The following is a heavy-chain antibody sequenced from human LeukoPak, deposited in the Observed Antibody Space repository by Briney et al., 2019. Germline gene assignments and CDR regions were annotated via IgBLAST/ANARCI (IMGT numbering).Heavy chain of an antibody. Sequence: SETLSLTCTVSGGSISSGGYYWSWIRQHPGKGLEWIGYNYYSGSTYYNPSLKSRVTISVDTSKNQFSLKLSSVTAADTAVYYCARVSYYGSGSYYYYYYMDVWGKGTTVTVSS. CDR3: ARVSYYGSGSYYYYYYMDV. CDR2: NYYSGST. V-gene: IGHV4-31*03. D-gene: IGHD3-10*01. J-gene: IGHJ6*03. CDR1: GGSISSGGYY.